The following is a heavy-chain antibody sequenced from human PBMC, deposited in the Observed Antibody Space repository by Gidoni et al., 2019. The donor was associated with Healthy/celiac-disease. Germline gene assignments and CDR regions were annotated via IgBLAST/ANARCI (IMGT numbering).Heavy chain of an antibody. D-gene: IGHD5-12*01. CDR1: GYSFTSYW. Sequence: EVQLVQSGAEVKKPGESLKISCKGSGYSFTSYWIGWVRQMPGKGLEWMGIIYPGDSDTRYSPSFQGQVTISADKSISTAYLQWSSLKASDTAMYYCARLEGQSRRYSGYEVGWAIYWGQGTLVTVSS. J-gene: IGHJ4*02. CDR2: IYPGDSDT. V-gene: IGHV5-51*01. CDR3: ARLEGQSRRYSGYEVGWAIY.